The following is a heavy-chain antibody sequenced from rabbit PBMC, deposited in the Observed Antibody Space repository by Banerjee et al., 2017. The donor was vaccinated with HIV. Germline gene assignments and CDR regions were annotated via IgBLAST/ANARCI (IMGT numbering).Heavy chain of an antibody. J-gene: IGHJ5*01. CDR1: GFDFNSYG. CDR3: VRGVVAGVGWLDL. V-gene: IGHV1S47*01. D-gene: IGHD4-1*01. CDR2: SDPILSST. Sequence: QEQLVESGGGLVQPGGSLTLSCKASGFDFNSYGVSWVRQAPGKGLEWIGYSDPILSSTHYANWVNGRFTISSHNAQNTLYLQLSSLTGADTATYFCVRGVVAGVGWLDLWGQGTLVTVS.